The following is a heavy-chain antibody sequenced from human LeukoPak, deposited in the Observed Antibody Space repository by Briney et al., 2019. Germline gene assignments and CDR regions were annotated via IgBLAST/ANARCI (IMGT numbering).Heavy chain of an antibody. CDR3: AREPAMVTSFDY. J-gene: IGHJ4*02. CDR2: INPNSGGT. CDR1: GYTFTGYY. V-gene: IGHV1-2*02. D-gene: IGHD5-18*01. Sequence: ASVKVSRKASGYTFTGYYMHWVRQAPGPGLEWMGWINPNSGGTNYAQKFQGRVTMTRDTSISTAYMELSRLRSDDTAVYYCAREPAMVTSFDYWGQGTLVTVSS.